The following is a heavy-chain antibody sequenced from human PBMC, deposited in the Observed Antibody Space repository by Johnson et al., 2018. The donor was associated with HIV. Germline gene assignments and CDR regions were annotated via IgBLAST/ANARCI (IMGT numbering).Heavy chain of an antibody. J-gene: IGHJ3*02. D-gene: IGHD6-19*01. CDR1: GFTFSSYG. V-gene: IGHV3-33*06. CDR3: AKGGGSGWFNDAFEI. Sequence: QVQLVESGGGVVQPGRSLRLSCAASGFTFSSYGMHWVRQAPGKGLEWVAVIWYDGSNKYYADSVKGRFTISRDNSKNTLYLQMNSLRAEDTAVYYCAKGGGSGWFNDAFEIWGQGTMVTVSS. CDR2: IWYDGSNK.